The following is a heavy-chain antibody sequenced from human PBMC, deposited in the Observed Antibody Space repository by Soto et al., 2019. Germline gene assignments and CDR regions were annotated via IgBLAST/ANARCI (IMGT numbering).Heavy chain of an antibody. CDR3: ARDAVAATTSWFDP. V-gene: IGHV1-46*01. D-gene: IGHD2-15*01. CDR2: INPSGGST. Sequence: QVQLVQSGAEVKKPGASVKVSCKASGYTFASYYMHWVRQAPGQGLEWMGIINPSGGSTSYAQKFQDRVTMTRDTSTTTVHMELSSLRSEDTAVYYCARDAVAATTSWFDPWGQGTLVTVSS. J-gene: IGHJ5*02. CDR1: GYTFASYY.